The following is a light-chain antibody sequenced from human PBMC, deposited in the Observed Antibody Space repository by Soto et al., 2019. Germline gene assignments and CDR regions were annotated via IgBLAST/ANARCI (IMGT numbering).Light chain of an antibody. CDR1: QSVSSN. J-gene: IGKJ5*01. CDR3: QQYGSSPRIT. CDR2: GAS. V-gene: IGKV3-20*01. Sequence: TVLTQSPCTLSLSPGERATLSCRASQSVSSNLSWYQQKPGQAPRLLIYGASSRATGIPDRFSGSGSGTDFTLTISRLEPEDFAVYYCQQYGSSPRITFGQGTRLEIK.